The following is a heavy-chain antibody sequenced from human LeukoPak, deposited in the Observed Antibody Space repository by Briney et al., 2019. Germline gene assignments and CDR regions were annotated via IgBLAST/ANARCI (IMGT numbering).Heavy chain of an antibody. J-gene: IGHJ4*02. V-gene: IGHV1-69*13. D-gene: IGHD3-22*01. Sequence: SVKVSCKASGYTFTSYAISWVRQAPGQGLEWMGGIIPIFGTANYAQKFQGRVTITADESTSTAYMELSSLRSEDTAVYYCARGSNYYDSSGYPPFDYWGQGTLVTVSS. CDR1: GYTFTSYA. CDR2: IIPIFGTA. CDR3: ARGSNYYDSSGYPPFDY.